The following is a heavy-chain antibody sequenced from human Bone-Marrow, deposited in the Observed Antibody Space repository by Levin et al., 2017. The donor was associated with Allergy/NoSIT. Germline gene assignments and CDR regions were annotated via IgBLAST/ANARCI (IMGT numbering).Heavy chain of an antibody. V-gene: IGHV1-2*02. CDR1: GYTFTGYL. Sequence: ASLKVSCRASGYTFTGYLIHWVRQAPGQGPEWLGWINPNSGDTGYAQTFQGRVTMTRDTSTSTAYMDLSRLRSDDTAVYYCARDYDILTAYWNFFDYWGQGTLVTVSS. J-gene: IGHJ4*02. CDR3: ARDYDILTAYWNFFDY. CDR2: INPNSGDT. D-gene: IGHD3-9*01.